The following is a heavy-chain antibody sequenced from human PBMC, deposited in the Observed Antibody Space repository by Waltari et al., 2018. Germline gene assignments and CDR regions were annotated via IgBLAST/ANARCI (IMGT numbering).Heavy chain of an antibody. CDR1: GGTFSSYA. CDR2: IIPILGTA. D-gene: IGHD4-17*01. V-gene: IGHV1-69*05. J-gene: IGHJ5*02. Sequence: QVQLVQSGAEVKKPGSSVKVSCKASGGTFSSYAISWVRQAPGQGLEWMGGIIPILGTANYALKFQGRVTITTDEATSTAYMELSSLRSEDTAVYYCARGRVSTVTKGNNWFDPWGQGTLVTVSS. CDR3: ARGRVSTVTKGNNWFDP.